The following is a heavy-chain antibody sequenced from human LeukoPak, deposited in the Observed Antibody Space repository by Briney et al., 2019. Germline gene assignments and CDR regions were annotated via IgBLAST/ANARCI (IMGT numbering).Heavy chain of an antibody. J-gene: IGHJ4*02. D-gene: IGHD3-22*01. CDR2: ISESGDVT. Sequence: GGSLRLSCVASGFTFSTYGMSWVRQAPGKGLDWVAAISESGDVTYYADSVKGRFTISRDNSKNTLYLQMNSLRAEDTAVYYCAANTHYYDSSGYDSWGQGTLVTVSS. CDR3: AANTHYYDSSGYDS. CDR1: GFTFSTYG. V-gene: IGHV3-23*01.